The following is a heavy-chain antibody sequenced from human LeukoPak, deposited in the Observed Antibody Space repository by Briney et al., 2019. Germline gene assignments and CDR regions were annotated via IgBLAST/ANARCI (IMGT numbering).Heavy chain of an antibody. CDR1: GLTFSSYS. V-gene: IGHV3-21*01. Sequence: GGSLRLSCAASGLTFSSYSMNWVRQAPGKGLEWVSSISSSSSYIYYADSVKGRFTISRDNAKNSLYLQMNSLRAEDTAVYYCARVRPTSYYFDYWGQGTLVTVSS. D-gene: IGHD6-6*01. J-gene: IGHJ4*02. CDR3: ARVRPTSYYFDY. CDR2: ISSSSSYI.